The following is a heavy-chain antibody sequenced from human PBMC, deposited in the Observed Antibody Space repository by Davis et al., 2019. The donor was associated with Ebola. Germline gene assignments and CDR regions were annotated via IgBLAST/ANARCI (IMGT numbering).Heavy chain of an antibody. D-gene: IGHD4-17*01. CDR1: GFTFSSYG. CDR2: IWYDGSNK. CDR3: ARGAPGIYGDYENYYGMDV. Sequence: GGSLRLFCAASGFTFSSYGMHWVRQAPGKGLEWVAVIWYDGSNKYYADSVKGRFTISRDNSKNTLYLQMNSLRAEDTAVYYCARGAPGIYGDYENYYGMDVWGQGTTVTVSS. V-gene: IGHV3-33*01. J-gene: IGHJ6*02.